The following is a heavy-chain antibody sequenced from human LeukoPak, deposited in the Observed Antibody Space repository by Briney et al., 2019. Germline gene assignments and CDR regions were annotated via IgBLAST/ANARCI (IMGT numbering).Heavy chain of an antibody. CDR2: IYSGGST. CDR3: ARYSSGWPGYFDY. V-gene: IGHV3-53*01. Sequence: GGSLRLSCAASGFTDSSNYMSWVRQAPGKGLEWVSVIYSGGSTSYADSVKGRFTISRDNSKNTLYLQMNSLRAEDTAVYYCARYSSGWPGYFDYWGQGTLVTVSS. J-gene: IGHJ4*02. D-gene: IGHD6-25*01. CDR1: GFTDSSNY.